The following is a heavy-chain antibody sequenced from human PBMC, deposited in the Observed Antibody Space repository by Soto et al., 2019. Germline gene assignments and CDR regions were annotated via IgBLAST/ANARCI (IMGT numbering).Heavy chain of an antibody. CDR2: IIPIFGTA. CDR1: EGTISSNT. D-gene: IGHD6-13*01. J-gene: IGHJ6*02. CDR3: AGGGYLSDYYYYGMDV. Sequence: HRASVKVSCTASEGTISSNTISWVRQAPGKWREWMGGIIPIFGTANYAQKFQGRVTITADESTSTAYMELSSLRSEDTAVYYCAGGGYLSDYYYYGMDVWGQGTTVTVSS. V-gene: IGHV1-69*13.